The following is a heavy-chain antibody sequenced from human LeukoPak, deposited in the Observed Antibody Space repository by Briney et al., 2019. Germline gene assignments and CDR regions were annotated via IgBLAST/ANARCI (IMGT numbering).Heavy chain of an antibody. CDR3: ARYFDNTAYSWRRFDY. D-gene: IGHD2-21*02. CDR1: GFIFSNFW. Sequence: PGGSLTLSCAPSGFIFSNFWMTCVRHPPGRGPEWLATIRQDGGDKWYVDSVRGRFTISRDNAKNSLYLQMNSLRPEDTAVYYCARYFDNTAYSWRRFDYWGQGVLVTVSS. CDR2: IRQDGGDK. V-gene: IGHV3-7*01. J-gene: IGHJ4*02.